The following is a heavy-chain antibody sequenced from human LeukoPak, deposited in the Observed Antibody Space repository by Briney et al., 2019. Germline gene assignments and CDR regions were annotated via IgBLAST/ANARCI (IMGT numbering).Heavy chain of an antibody. CDR1: GFTFSSYA. CDR2: ISGSGGST. V-gene: IGHV3-23*01. Sequence: QSGGSLRLSCVASGFTFSSYAMSWVRQAPGKGLEWVSAISGSGGSTYYADSVKGRFTISRDNSKNTLYLQMNSLRAEDTAVYYCAKGGPYYYGSGSPFDYWGQGTLVTVSS. J-gene: IGHJ4*02. D-gene: IGHD3-10*01. CDR3: AKGGPYYYGSGSPFDY.